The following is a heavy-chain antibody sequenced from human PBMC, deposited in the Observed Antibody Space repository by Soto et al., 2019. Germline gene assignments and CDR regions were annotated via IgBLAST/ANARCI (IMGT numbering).Heavy chain of an antibody. V-gene: IGHV6-1*01. Sequence: PSQTLSLTCAISGDSVSSNTASWSWIRQSPSRGLEWLGRTYFRSKWYNDYAVSVKSRIIINPDTSNNQFSLQRNSVTPEDTAVYFCAKGDNLGPKTGYAFDPWGQGIMVTVSS. CDR1: GDSVSSNTAS. J-gene: IGHJ5*02. CDR3: AKGDNLGPKTGYAFDP. CDR2: TYFRSKWYN. D-gene: IGHD5-12*01.